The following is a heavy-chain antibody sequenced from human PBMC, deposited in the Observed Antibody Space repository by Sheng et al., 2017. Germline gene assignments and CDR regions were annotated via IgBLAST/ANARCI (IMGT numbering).Heavy chain of an antibody. V-gene: IGHV1-69*04. J-gene: IGHJ5*02. D-gene: IGHD5-12*01. CDR1: GGTFSSYA. CDR3: ARGGTLSGYVVYNWFDP. CDR2: IIPILGIA. Sequence: QVQLVQSGAEVKKPGSSVKVSCKASGGTFSSYAISWVRQAPGQGLEWMGGIIPILGIANYAQKFQGRVTITADKSTSTAYMELSSLRSEDTAVYYCARGGTLSGYVVYNWFDPWGQGTLVTVSS.